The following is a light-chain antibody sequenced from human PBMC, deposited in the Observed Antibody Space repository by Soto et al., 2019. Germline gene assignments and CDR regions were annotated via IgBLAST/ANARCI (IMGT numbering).Light chain of an antibody. CDR2: EAS. CDR3: QQYSNYPRT. J-gene: IGKJ1*01. CDR1: QSIDNW. Sequence: DIQMTQSPYTLSASVGDRVTITCRASQSIDNWLAWYQQKPGKAPKFLIYEASSLESGVPSRFSGSGSGTEFTLTISSLQPDDFATYYCQQYSNYPRTFGHGTKVEIK. V-gene: IGKV1-5*01.